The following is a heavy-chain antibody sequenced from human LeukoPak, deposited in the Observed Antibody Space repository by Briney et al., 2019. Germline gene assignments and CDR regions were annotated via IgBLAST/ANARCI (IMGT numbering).Heavy chain of an antibody. CDR2: IYYSGST. J-gene: IGHJ4*02. D-gene: IGHD1-26*01. CDR3: ARVPAYSGSYILDY. Sequence: SETLSLTCTVSGGSISSGGYYWSWIRQHPGKGLEWIGHIYYSGSTYYNPSLKSRVTISVDTSKNQFSLKLSSVTAADTAVYYCARVPAYSGSYILDYWGQGTLVTVSS. V-gene: IGHV4-31*03. CDR1: GGSISSGGYY.